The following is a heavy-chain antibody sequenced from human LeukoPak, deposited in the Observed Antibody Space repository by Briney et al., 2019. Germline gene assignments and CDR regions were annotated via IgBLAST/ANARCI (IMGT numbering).Heavy chain of an antibody. CDR1: GFTFSSYG. Sequence: GRSLRLSCAASGFTFSSYGMHWVRQAPGKGLEWVAVIWYDGSNKYYADSVKGRFTISRDNSENTLYLQMNSLRAEDTAVYYCARGGALWFGEAQYYFDYWGQGTLVTVSS. J-gene: IGHJ4*02. D-gene: IGHD3-10*01. V-gene: IGHV3-33*01. CDR3: ARGGALWFGEAQYYFDY. CDR2: IWYDGSNK.